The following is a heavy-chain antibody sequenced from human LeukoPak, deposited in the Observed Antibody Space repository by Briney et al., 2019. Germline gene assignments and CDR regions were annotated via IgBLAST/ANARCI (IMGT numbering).Heavy chain of an antibody. CDR1: GISLSTSGMR. J-gene: IGHJ3*02. CDR2: IDWDDDK. D-gene: IGHD3-22*01. Sequence: SGPTLVNPTQTLTLTCTFSGISLSTSGMRVSWIRQPPGKALEWLARIDWDDDKFYSTSLKTRLTISKDTSKNQVVLTMTNMDPVDTATYYCTRIGFFYDCSGYSGAFDIWGQGTMVIVSS. V-gene: IGHV2-70*04. CDR3: TRIGFFYDCSGYSGAFDI.